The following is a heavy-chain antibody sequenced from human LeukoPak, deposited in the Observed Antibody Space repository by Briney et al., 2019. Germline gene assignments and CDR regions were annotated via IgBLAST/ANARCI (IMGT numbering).Heavy chain of an antibody. CDR3: AGSLGYCTSNVCYLKY. J-gene: IGHJ4*02. Sequence: ASVKVSCKASGYTFTGYYMHWVRQAPGQGLEWMGWISAQHGQTEYAPNSQDRVTTTTDTYTNTAYMELRSLRSDDTAVYYCAGSLGYCTSNVCYLKYWGQGTLVTVSS. CDR1: GYTFTGYY. V-gene: IGHV1-18*04. D-gene: IGHD2-8*01. CDR2: ISAQHGQT.